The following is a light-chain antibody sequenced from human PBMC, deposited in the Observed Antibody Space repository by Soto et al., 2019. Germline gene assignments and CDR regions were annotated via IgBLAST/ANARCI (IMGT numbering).Light chain of an antibody. J-gene: IGLJ1*01. CDR1: SSDVGAYNF. Sequence: QSALTQPASVSGSPGQSITISCTRTSSDVGAYNFVSWYQQYPGKAPKVMIYEVNNRPSGVSNRFSGSKSGNTASLTISGLQAEDEADYYCSSFTRSSTYVFGSGTKLTVL. V-gene: IGLV2-14*01. CDR3: SSFTRSSTYV. CDR2: EVN.